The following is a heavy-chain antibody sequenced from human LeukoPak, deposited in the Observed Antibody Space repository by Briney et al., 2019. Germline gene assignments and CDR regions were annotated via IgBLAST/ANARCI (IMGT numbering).Heavy chain of an antibody. CDR1: GFTFSSYA. V-gene: IGHV3-30*04. D-gene: IGHD5-18*01. CDR3: ARDLFRYGLDY. J-gene: IGHJ4*02. CDR2: ISYDGSNK. Sequence: GGSLRLSCAASGFTFSSYAMHWVRQAPGKGLERVAVISYDGSNKYYADSVKGRFTISRDNSKNTLYLQMNSLRAEDTAVYYCARDLFRYGLDYWGQGTLVTVSS.